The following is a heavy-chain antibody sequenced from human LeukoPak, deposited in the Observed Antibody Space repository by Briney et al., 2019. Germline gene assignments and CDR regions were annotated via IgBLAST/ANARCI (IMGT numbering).Heavy chain of an antibody. J-gene: IGHJ5*02. D-gene: IGHD3-10*01. Sequence: ASVKVSCKASGYTFTSYGISWVRQAPGQGLEWMGWISAYNGNTNYAQKLQGRVTMTTDTSTSTAYMELRSLRSDDTAVYYCATITMVRGVIIRWFDPWGQGTLVTVSS. CDR3: ATITMVRGVIIRWFDP. CDR2: ISAYNGNT. CDR1: GYTFTSYG. V-gene: IGHV1-18*01.